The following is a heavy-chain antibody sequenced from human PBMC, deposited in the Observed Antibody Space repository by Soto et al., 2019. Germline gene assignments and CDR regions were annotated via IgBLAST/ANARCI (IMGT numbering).Heavy chain of an antibody. D-gene: IGHD3-3*01. CDR3: AHLAGLSHTDDF. V-gene: IGHV3-30-3*01. J-gene: IGHJ4*02. Sequence: PGGLLRPSLAAFGFTFPDYALHWGGKAPGKGLEGVTVISSDGGNRYYADSVKGRFTIHRANSKNTLYLKMNSLRVEDTARNIFAHLAGLSHTDDFWGQGTPVTVSS. CDR2: ISSDGGNR. CDR1: GFTFPDYA.